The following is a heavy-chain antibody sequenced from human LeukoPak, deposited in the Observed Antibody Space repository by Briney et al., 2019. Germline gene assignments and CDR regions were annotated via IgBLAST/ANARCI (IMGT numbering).Heavy chain of an antibody. CDR3: ARDAASPPRGYSYGFDAFDI. Sequence: KPGGSLRLSCAASGFTFSSYSMNWVRQAPGKGLEWVSSISSSSSYIYYADSVKGRFTISKDNAKNSLYLQMNSLRAEDTAVYYCARDAASPPRGYSYGFDAFDIWGQGAMVTVSS. V-gene: IGHV3-21*01. D-gene: IGHD5-18*01. CDR2: ISSSSSYI. J-gene: IGHJ3*02. CDR1: GFTFSSYS.